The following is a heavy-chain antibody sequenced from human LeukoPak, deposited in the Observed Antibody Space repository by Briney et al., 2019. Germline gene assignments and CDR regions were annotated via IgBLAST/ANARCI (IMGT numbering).Heavy chain of an antibody. Sequence: GGSLRLSCAASGFTFSSYGMSWVRQAPGKGLEWVSGLSGSGGSTYYADSVKGRFTISRDNSKNTLYLQMNSLRAEDTAVYYCAKDDRVGATTNFDYWGQGTLVTVSS. CDR3: AKDDRVGATTNFDY. D-gene: IGHD1-26*01. CDR2: LSGSGGST. V-gene: IGHV3-23*01. J-gene: IGHJ4*02. CDR1: GFTFSSYG.